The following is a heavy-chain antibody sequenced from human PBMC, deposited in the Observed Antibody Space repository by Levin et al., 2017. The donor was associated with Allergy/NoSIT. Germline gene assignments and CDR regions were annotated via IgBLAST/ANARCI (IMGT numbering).Heavy chain of an antibody. V-gene: IGHV4-34*01. CDR3: ARPHRVVPAAMPKRLGWYFDL. Sequence: SETLSLTCAVYGGSFSGYYWSWIRQPPGKGLEWIGEINHSGSTNYNPSLKSRVTISVDTSTNQFSLKLSSVTAADTAVYYCARPHRVVPAAMPKRLGWYFDLWGRGTLVTVSS. J-gene: IGHJ2*01. D-gene: IGHD2-2*01. CDR2: INHSGST. CDR1: GGSFSGYY.